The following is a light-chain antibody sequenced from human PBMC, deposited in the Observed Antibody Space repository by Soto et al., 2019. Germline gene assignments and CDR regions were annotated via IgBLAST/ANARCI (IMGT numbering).Light chain of an antibody. CDR1: YIGSKT. V-gene: IGLV3-21*04. J-gene: IGLJ2*01. CDR2: YDT. Sequence: SSELTQPPSVSVAPGKTARITCGGNYIGSKTVHWYQQKPGQAPVLVVYYDTDRPSGIPERFSGSNSGNTATLTISRVEAGDAAEYYCQVWDSSSDHVVFGGGTKLTVL. CDR3: QVWDSSSDHVV.